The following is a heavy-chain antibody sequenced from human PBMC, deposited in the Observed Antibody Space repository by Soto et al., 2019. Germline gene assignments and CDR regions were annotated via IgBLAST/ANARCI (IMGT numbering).Heavy chain of an antibody. Sequence: SVKVSCKASGYTFTSYGISWVRQAPGQGLEWMGGIIPIFGTANYAQKFQGRVTITADKSTSTAYMELSSLRSEDTAVYYCARDLEHRTMVRGVIIGAFASWGKGTLVPVAS. CDR3: ARDLEHRTMVRGVIIGAFAS. CDR1: GYTFTSYG. CDR2: IIPIFGTA. D-gene: IGHD3-10*01. J-gene: IGHJ3*02. V-gene: IGHV1-69*06.